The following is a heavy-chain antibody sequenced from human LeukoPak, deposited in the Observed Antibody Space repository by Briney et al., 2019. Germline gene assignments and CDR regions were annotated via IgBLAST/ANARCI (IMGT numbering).Heavy chain of an antibody. D-gene: IGHD3-10*01. Sequence: GGSLRLSCTASGFTFADYPMSWFRQAPGKGLEWVGFIKSKTSGGTTDYAASVKGRFTISRDDSKSIAYLQMNSLKTEDTAVYYCAKDRSITMVRGVIITGYYFDYWGQGTLVTVSS. CDR3: AKDRSITMVRGVIITGYYFDY. CDR2: IKSKTSGGTT. CDR1: GFTFADYP. J-gene: IGHJ4*02. V-gene: IGHV3-49*03.